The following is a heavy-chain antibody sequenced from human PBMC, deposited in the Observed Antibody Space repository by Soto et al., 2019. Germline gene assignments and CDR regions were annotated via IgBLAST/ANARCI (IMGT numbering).Heavy chain of an antibody. CDR1: GYTFTGYY. D-gene: IGHD2-15*01. V-gene: IGHV1-2*02. Sequence: QVQLVQSGAEVKKPGASVKVSCKASGYTFTGYYMHWVRQAPGQGLEWMGWINPNSGGTNYAEKFQGGVTMTRDTSISTAYMELSRLRSDDTAVYYCARGTVVVVAARNNWFDPWGQGTLVTVSS. CDR3: ARGTVVVVAARNNWFDP. CDR2: INPNSGGT. J-gene: IGHJ5*02.